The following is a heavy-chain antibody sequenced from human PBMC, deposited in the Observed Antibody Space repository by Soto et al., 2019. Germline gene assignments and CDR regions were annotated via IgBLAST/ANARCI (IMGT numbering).Heavy chain of an antibody. J-gene: IGHJ6*02. Sequence: PGGALRLSCAASGFTFSGYSMSWVRQAPGKGLEWVSSISSSSSYIYYADSVKGRFTISRDNAKNSLYLQMNSLRAEDTAVYYCARIDCSSTSCYGQHYYYYGMDVWGQGSTVTVSS. CDR2: ISSSSSYI. CDR3: ARIDCSSTSCYGQHYYYYGMDV. CDR1: GFTFSGYS. V-gene: IGHV3-21*01. D-gene: IGHD2-2*01.